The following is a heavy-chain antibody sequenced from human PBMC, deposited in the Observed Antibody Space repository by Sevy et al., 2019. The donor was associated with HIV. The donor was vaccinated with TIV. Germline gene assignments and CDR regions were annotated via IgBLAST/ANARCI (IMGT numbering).Heavy chain of an antibody. CDR3: TRVRAAITTGWANWFDL. D-gene: IGHD3-22*01. Sequence: GGSLRLSCAASGFTFRNYWMHWVRQAPGKGLVWVSRINSDGSSTSYADSVKGRFTISRDNAKNTLYLQMNSLRAEDTALYYCTRVRAAITTGWANWFDLWGQRTLVTVSS. CDR2: INSDGSST. CDR1: GFTFRNYW. J-gene: IGHJ5*02. V-gene: IGHV3-74*01.